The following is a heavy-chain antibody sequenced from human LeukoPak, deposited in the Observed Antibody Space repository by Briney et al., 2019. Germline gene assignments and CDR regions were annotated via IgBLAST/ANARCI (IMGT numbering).Heavy chain of an antibody. V-gene: IGHV1-18*01. CDR1: GYTFTSYG. CDR3: ARPHPDYGDYPPFLYMDV. CDR2: VSAYNGNT. J-gene: IGHJ6*03. D-gene: IGHD4-17*01. Sequence: ASVKVSCKASGYTFTSYGISWVRQAPGQGLEWMGWVSAYNGNTNYAQKLQGRVTMTTDTSTSTAYMELRSLRSDDTAVSYCARPHPDYGDYPPFLYMDVWGKGTTVTVSS.